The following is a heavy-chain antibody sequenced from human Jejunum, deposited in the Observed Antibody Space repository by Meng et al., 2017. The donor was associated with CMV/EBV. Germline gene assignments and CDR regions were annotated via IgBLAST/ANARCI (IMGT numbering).Heavy chain of an antibody. Sequence: SGFNFTKFDMSWVRQAPRQRLAWLSYISSRGDRTYYSESVKGRFTTSRDNGRNLLYLDMNSLRAEDTAIYYCASNLGQWLDWFDPWGQGTLVTVSS. D-gene: IGHD6-19*01. CDR2: ISSRGDRT. CDR3: ASNLGQWLDWFDP. CDR1: GFNFTKFD. V-gene: IGHV3-48*03. J-gene: IGHJ5*02.